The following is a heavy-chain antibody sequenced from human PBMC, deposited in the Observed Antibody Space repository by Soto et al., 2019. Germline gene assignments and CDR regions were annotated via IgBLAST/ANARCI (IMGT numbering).Heavy chain of an antibody. CDR3: AKEKEDSSFGY. CDR2: IYYSGST. J-gene: IGHJ4*02. Sequence: SETLSLTCTVSGGSISSSIYYWGWIRQPPGKGLEWIGSIYYSGSTYYNPSLKSRVTISVDTSKNQFSLKLSSVTAADTAVYYCAKEKEDSSFGYWGQGTLVTVPS. D-gene: IGHD5-18*01. V-gene: IGHV4-39*02. CDR1: GGSISSSIYY.